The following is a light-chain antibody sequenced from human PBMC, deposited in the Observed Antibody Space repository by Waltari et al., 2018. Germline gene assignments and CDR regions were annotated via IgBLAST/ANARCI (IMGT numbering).Light chain of an antibody. CDR3: QQRSNWPLT. Sequence: EIVLTQSPATLSLSPGERATLSCRASQSVSGYLAWYQQKPGQAPRLLIYDAYKRAPGIPARFSGSESGTDFTLTINSLEPEDLAVHYCQQRSNWPLTFGGGTRVEIK. CDR2: DAY. CDR1: QSVSGY. J-gene: IGKJ4*01. V-gene: IGKV3-11*01.